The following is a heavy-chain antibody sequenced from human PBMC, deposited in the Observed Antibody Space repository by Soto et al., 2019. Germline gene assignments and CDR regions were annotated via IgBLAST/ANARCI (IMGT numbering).Heavy chain of an antibody. D-gene: IGHD2-21*02. CDR1: GFTLRSYS. Sequence: PGGSLRLSCAASGFTLRSYSMNWVRQAPGKGLEWVSYMSSSSGTIYYADSVKGRFTISRDNAKNSLYLEMNSLRAEDTAVYFCARDNGGDWGVGVFEIWGQGSMVTVSS. CDR3: ARDNGGDWGVGVFEI. V-gene: IGHV3-48*01. J-gene: IGHJ3*02. CDR2: MSSSSGTI.